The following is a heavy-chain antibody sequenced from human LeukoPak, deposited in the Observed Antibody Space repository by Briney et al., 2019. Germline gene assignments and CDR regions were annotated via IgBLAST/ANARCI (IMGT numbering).Heavy chain of an antibody. V-gene: IGHV4-59*01. CDR3: AREGGTYGYNWFDP. D-gene: IGHD1-26*01. CDR1: GGSFSTYY. Sequence: SETLSLTCAVYGGSFSTYYWSWIRQPPGKGLEWIGYIYYSGSTNYNPSLKSRVTISVDTSKNQFSLKLSSVTAADTAVYYCAREGGTYGYNWFDPWGQGTLVTVSS. CDR2: IYYSGST. J-gene: IGHJ5*02.